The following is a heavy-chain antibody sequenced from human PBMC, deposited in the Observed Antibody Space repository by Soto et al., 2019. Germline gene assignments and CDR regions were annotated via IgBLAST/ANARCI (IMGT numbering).Heavy chain of an antibody. CDR1: GYTFTSYA. Sequence: ASVKVSCKASGYTFTSYAMHWVRQAPGQRLEWMGWINAGNGNTKYSQKFQGRVTITRDTSASTAYMELSSLRSEDTAVYYCARVRYGDYSLDYWGQGTLVTVSS. CDR3: ARVRYGDYSLDY. D-gene: IGHD4-17*01. V-gene: IGHV1-3*01. CDR2: INAGNGNT. J-gene: IGHJ4*02.